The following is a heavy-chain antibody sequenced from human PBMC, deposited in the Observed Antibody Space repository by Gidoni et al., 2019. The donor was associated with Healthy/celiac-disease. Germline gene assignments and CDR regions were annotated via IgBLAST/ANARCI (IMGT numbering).Heavy chain of an antibody. V-gene: IGHV4-4*02. CDR3: ARESNYDDSSGYPTGGYYGMDV. D-gene: IGHD3-22*01. CDR2: IYHSGST. J-gene: IGHJ6*02. Sequence: QVQLQESGPGLVKPTGTLSLTCAVSGGSISSSHWWSCVRQPPGKGLEYIGEIYHSGSTNYNPSLKSRVTMSVDRSKNQFSLKLSSVTAADTAVYYCARESNYDDSSGYPTGGYYGMDVWGQGTTVTVSS. CDR1: GGSISSSHW.